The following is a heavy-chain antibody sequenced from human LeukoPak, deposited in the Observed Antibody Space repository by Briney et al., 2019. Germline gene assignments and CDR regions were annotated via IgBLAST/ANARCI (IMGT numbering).Heavy chain of an antibody. Sequence: PSETLSLTCTVSGGSISSGGYCWSWIRQHPGKGLEWIGYIYYSGSTYYNPSLKSRVTISVDTSKNQFSLKLSSVTAADTAVYYCARTRSGGDAEYFQHWGQGTLVTVSS. D-gene: IGHD2-21*02. CDR2: IYYSGST. CDR3: ARTRSGGDAEYFQH. CDR1: GGSISSGGYC. V-gene: IGHV4-31*03. J-gene: IGHJ1*01.